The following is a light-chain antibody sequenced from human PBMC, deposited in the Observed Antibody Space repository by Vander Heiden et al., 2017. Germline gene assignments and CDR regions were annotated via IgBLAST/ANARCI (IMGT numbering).Light chain of an antibody. CDR3: QQYYSTPCT. J-gene: IGKJ2*02. CDR2: WAS. Sequence: DIVMTQSPDSLPVSLGERATINCKSSQSVLYSSNNKNYLAWYQQKPGQPPKLLIYWASTRESGVPARFSGSGSGTDFTLTISSLQAEDVAVYYCQQYYSTPCTFGQGTKLEIK. CDR1: QSVLYSSNNKNY. V-gene: IGKV4-1*01.